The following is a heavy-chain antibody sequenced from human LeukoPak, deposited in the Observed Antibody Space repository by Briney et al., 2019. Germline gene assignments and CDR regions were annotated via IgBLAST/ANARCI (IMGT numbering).Heavy chain of an antibody. Sequence: SETLSLTCSVSGGSVASSNNYWGWIRQPPGKGLEWIGSIYYSGSTYYNPSLESRVSISVDTSKNHFSLNLTSVTAADTAVYYCARVQRGHCSSTSCYRSYFDYWGQGTLVTVSS. CDR2: IYYSGST. V-gene: IGHV4-39*02. D-gene: IGHD2-2*01. J-gene: IGHJ4*02. CDR1: GGSVASSNNY. CDR3: ARVQRGHCSSTSCYRSYFDY.